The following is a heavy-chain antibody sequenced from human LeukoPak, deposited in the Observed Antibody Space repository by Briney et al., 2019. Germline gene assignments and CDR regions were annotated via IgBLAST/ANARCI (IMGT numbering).Heavy chain of an antibody. J-gene: IGHJ5*02. Sequence: SETLSLTCAVYGGSFSGYYWGWIRQPPGKGLEWIGEINHSGSTNYNPSLKSRVTISVDTSKNQFSLKLSSVTAADTAVYCCARDGARGVIKGFDPWGQGTLVTVSS. V-gene: IGHV4-34*01. CDR2: INHSGST. CDR1: GGSFSGYY. D-gene: IGHD3-10*01. CDR3: ARDGARGVIKGFDP.